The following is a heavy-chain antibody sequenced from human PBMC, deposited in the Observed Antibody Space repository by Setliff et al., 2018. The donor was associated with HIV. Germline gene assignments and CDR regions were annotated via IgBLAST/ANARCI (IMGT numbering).Heavy chain of an antibody. D-gene: IGHD6-25*01. CDR1: GFTFSSSV. CDR2: IVVGSGNS. J-gene: IGHJ4*02. V-gene: IGHV1-58*02. Sequence: RASVKVSCKASGFTFSSSVIQWVRQARGRRLEWIGWIVVGSGNSNHAQKFQERVTISRDMSTSTAYMELSGLRSEDTAVYYCAAAPSPAAPGNWGQGTLVTVSS. CDR3: AAAPSPAAPGN.